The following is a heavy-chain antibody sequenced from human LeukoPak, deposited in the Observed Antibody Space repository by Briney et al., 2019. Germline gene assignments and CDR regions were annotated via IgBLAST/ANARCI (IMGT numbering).Heavy chain of an antibody. V-gene: IGHV3-74*01. CDR3: ARLQGSFWYFDL. D-gene: IGHD4-11*01. CDR1: GFTFSSSW. Sequence: PGGSLRPSCAASGFTFSSSWMHWVRQTPGKGLVWVSHINNDASSATYADSVKGRFTISRDNAKNTLYLQMNSLRAEDTAVYYCARLQGSFWYFDLWGLGTLVTVSS. CDR2: INNDASSA. J-gene: IGHJ2*01.